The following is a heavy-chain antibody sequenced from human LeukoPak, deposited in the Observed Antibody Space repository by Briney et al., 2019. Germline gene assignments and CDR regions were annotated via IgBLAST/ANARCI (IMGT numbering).Heavy chain of an antibody. CDR3: ARPKHVWGSYRRPDY. CDR2: IYYSGST. D-gene: IGHD3-16*02. Sequence: SETLSLTCTVSGGSISSYYWGWIRQPPGKGLEWIGSIYYSGSTYYNPSLKSRVTISVDTSKNQFSLKLSSVTAADTAVYYCARPKHVWGSYRRPDYWGQGTLVTVSS. V-gene: IGHV4-39*01. J-gene: IGHJ4*02. CDR1: GGSISSYY.